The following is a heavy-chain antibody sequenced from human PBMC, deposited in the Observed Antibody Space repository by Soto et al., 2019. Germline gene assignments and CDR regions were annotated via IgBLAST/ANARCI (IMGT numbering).Heavy chain of an antibody. V-gene: IGHV3-30*03. CDR2: ISYDGSNK. J-gene: IGHJ4*02. D-gene: IGHD2-8*01. CDR3: TTTKGRLEPPTNDF. CDR1: GFTFSSYG. Sequence: GGSLRVSCAAAGFTFSSYGMHWVRQAPGKGLEWVAVISYDGSNKYYADSVKGRFTISRDNSKNTLFLQMNNLRAEDTAVYSCTTTKGRLEPPTNDFWGQGTPVTVSS.